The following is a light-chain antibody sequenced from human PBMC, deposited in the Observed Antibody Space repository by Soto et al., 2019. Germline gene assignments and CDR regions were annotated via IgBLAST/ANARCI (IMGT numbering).Light chain of an antibody. V-gene: IGKV1-5*01. CDR3: QQYNSYSPA. J-gene: IGKJ1*01. CDR2: DAS. Sequence: IQMPQSPSTLSASVGYRVTITCRASQSISSWLAWYQQKPGKAPKLLIYDASSLESGVPSRFSGSGSGTEFTLTISSLQPDDFATYYCQQYNSYSPAFGQGTKVDI. CDR1: QSISSW.